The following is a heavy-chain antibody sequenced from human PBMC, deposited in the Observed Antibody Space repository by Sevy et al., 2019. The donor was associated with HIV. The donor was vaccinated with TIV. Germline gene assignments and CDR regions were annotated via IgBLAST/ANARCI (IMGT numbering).Heavy chain of an antibody. D-gene: IGHD3-10*01. CDR2: ISDSSGST. Sequence: GGSLRLSCAASGFTFSIYAMSWVRQAPGKGLEWVSVISDSSGSTYYADSVKGRFTISRDNSKNTLFLQMNSLRAEDTAVYCCAKDRVSGTYYTGDFDYWGQGTLVTVSS. CDR3: AKDRVSGTYYTGDFDY. CDR1: GFTFSIYA. V-gene: IGHV3-23*01. J-gene: IGHJ4*02.